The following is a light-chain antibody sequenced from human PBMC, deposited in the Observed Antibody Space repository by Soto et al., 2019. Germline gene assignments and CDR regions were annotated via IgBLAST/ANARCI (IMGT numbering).Light chain of an antibody. Sequence: EIVMTQSPATLSVSPGERATLSCRASQSVSSNLAWYQQKPGQAPRLLIYGASTRATGIPGTFSGSGSGTEFTLTISSLQSEAFAVYYCQQYNNWPPYTFGQGTKLEIK. CDR1: QSVSSN. V-gene: IGKV3-15*01. CDR3: QQYNNWPPYT. CDR2: GAS. J-gene: IGKJ2*01.